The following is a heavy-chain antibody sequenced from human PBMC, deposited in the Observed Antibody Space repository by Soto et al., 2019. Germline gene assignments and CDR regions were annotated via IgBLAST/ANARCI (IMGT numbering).Heavy chain of an antibody. V-gene: IGHV4-59*01. J-gene: IGHJ6*02. CDR2: IYYSGST. Sequence: KPSETLSLTCTVSGGSISSYYWSWIRQPPGKGLEWIGYIYYSGSTNYNPSLKSRVTISVDTSKNQFSLKLSSVTAADTAVYYCARLYSSSSYYYYGMDVWGQGTTVTVS. D-gene: IGHD6-6*01. CDR3: ARLYSSSSYYYYGMDV. CDR1: GGSISSYY.